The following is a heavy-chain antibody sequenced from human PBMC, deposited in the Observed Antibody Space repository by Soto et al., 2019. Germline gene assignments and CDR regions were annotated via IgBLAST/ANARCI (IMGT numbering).Heavy chain of an antibody. Sequence: SETLSLTCTVSGDSIGSSNYYWAWIRQPPGKGLEWIGSVFYSGSPFYNPSLKSRVTISVDTPKNQFSLRLTAVTSADTAVYYCARGNRDGYRSGSLDSWGRGTLVTAPQ. CDR1: GDSIGSSNYY. D-gene: IGHD5-12*01. CDR2: VFYSGSP. J-gene: IGHJ4*02. CDR3: ARGNRDGYRSGSLDS. V-gene: IGHV4-39*07.